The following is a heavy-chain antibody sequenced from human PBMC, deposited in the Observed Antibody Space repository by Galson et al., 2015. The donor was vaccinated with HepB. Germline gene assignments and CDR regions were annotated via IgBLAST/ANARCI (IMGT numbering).Heavy chain of an antibody. CDR1: GFIFSNYR. D-gene: IGHD6-13*01. Sequence: SLRLSCAVSGFIFSNYRMTWVRQAPGKGLEWVANIKQDGSGKYYVDSVKDRFIISRDNAKNSLYLQMNSLRAKDTAIYYCARGIATAAEFYSYYFGIDVWGQGTTVTVSS. CDR2: IKQDGSGK. J-gene: IGHJ6*02. V-gene: IGHV3-7*04. CDR3: ARGIATAAEFYSYYFGIDV.